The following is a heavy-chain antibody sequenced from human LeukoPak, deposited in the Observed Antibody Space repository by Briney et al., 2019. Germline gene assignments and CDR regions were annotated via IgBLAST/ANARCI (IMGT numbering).Heavy chain of an antibody. J-gene: IGHJ4*02. CDR2: INHSGST. CDR3: ARQNYGSAPLRY. Sequence: SETLSLTCAVSTYSISSGYYWGWIRQPPGQGLEWIGEINHSGSTNYNPSLKSRVTISVDTSKNQFSLKLSSVTAADTAVYFCARQNYGSAPLRYWGQGTLVTVSS. V-gene: IGHV4-38-2*01. D-gene: IGHD3-10*01. CDR1: TYSISSGYY.